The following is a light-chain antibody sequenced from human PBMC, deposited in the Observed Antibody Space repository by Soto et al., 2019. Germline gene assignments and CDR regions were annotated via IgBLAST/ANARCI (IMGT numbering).Light chain of an antibody. J-gene: IGKJ2*01. CDR2: GAS. Sequence: EIVLTQSPGTLSLSPGERATLSCRARQSVSSSYLVWYQQKPGQAPRLLIYGASSRATGIPDRFSGSGSGTDFTLTISRLEPEDFAVYYCQQYGSSPYTFGQGTKLEIK. CDR3: QQYGSSPYT. V-gene: IGKV3-20*01. CDR1: QSVSSSY.